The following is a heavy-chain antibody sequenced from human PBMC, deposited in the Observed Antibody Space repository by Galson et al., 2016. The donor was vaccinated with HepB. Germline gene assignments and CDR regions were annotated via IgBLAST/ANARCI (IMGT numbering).Heavy chain of an antibody. CDR1: GFTFNGYN. Sequence: SLRLSCAGSGFTFNGYNMSWVRQAPGKGPEWVSSISSGSSYIYYADSVKGRFTISRDNFKNSLYLQMNSLRAEDTALYYCARVREQQLLDAFDIWGQGTMVTVSS. V-gene: IGHV3-21*01. CDR2: ISSGSSYI. J-gene: IGHJ3*02. CDR3: ARVREQQLLDAFDI. D-gene: IGHD6-13*01.